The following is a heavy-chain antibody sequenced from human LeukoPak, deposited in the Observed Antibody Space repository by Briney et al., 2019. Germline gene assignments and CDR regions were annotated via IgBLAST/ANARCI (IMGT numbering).Heavy chain of an antibody. J-gene: IGHJ4*02. D-gene: IGHD4-17*01. V-gene: IGHV3-23*01. CDR2: IFHSGDST. Sequence: GGSLRFSCAASGFTFSSYAMTWVRQAPGRGLEWVSAIFHSGDSTFYADSVKGRFTVSRDNSQNTLYLQMNGLRAEDTAIYYCAKDPNAKTSVTTGWDSWGQGTLVTVSS. CDR1: GFTFSSYA. CDR3: AKDPNAKTSVTTGWDS.